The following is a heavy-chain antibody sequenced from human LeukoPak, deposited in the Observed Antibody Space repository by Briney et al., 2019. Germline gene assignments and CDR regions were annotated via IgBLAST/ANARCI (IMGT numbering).Heavy chain of an antibody. CDR2: INHSGST. CDR1: GGSFSGYY. J-gene: IGHJ4*02. D-gene: IGHD3-22*01. V-gene: IGHV4-34*01. CDR3: ARGLRYYDSRDRFDF. Sequence: PSETLSLTCAVYGGSFSGYYWSWIRQPPGKGLEWIGEINHSGSTNYNPSPKSRVSISLDASQNQLSLRVTSVTAADTAVYYCARGLRYYDSRDRFDFWGQGALVTVSS.